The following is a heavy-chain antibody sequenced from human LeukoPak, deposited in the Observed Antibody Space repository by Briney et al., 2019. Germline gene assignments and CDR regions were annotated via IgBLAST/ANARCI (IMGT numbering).Heavy chain of an antibody. CDR2: ISTSSTYI. Sequence: PGGSLRLSCAASGFTFSTYSMNWVRQAPGKGLEWVSSISTSSTYIYYADSVKGRFTISRDNAKNSLYLQMNSLRAEHTAVYYCAASAPRDYWGQGTLVTVSS. J-gene: IGHJ4*02. V-gene: IGHV3-21*01. CDR3: AASAPRDY. CDR1: GFTFSTYS.